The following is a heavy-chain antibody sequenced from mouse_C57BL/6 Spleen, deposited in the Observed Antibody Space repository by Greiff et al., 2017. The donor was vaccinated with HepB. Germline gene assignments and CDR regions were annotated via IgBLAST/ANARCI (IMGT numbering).Heavy chain of an antibody. CDR2: INPNNGGT. J-gene: IGHJ3*01. CDR1: GYTFTAYN. V-gene: IGHV1-18*01. Sequence: EVQLQQSGPELVKPGASVKIPCKASGYTFTAYNMDWVKQSHGKSLEWIGDINPNNGGTIYNQKFKGKATLTVDKSSSTAYRELRSLTSEDTAVYYCAREGTYYDYDGGFADWGQGTLVTVSA. CDR3: AREGTYYDYDGGFAD. D-gene: IGHD2-4*01.